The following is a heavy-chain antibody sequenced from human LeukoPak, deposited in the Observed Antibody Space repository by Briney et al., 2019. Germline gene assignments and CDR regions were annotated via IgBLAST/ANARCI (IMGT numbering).Heavy chain of an antibody. CDR1: GFTVSSYE. J-gene: IGHJ6*03. Sequence: PGGSLRLSCAASGFTVSSYEMSSVRQAPGRGLELVSYLSRGGRDRYDADAVTGRFSISRDNAKNSVYLQMNSLRAEDTAVYYCASEEILTGLNSHYYCNYMDVWGKGTTVTVSS. D-gene: IGHD3-9*01. CDR2: LSRGGRDR. V-gene: IGHV3-48*03. CDR3: ASEEILTGLNSHYYCNYMDV.